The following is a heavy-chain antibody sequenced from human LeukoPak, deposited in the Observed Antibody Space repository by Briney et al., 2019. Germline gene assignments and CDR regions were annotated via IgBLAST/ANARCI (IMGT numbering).Heavy chain of an antibody. CDR1: GGSFSGYY. Sequence: SETLSLTCAVYGGSFSGYYWSWIRQPPGKGLEWIGEINHSGSTNYNPSLKSRVTISVDTSKNQFSLKLSSVTAADTAVYYCARTAGYSYGYRGLGSIDYWGQGTLVTVSS. D-gene: IGHD5-18*01. CDR3: ARTAGYSYGYRGLGSIDY. CDR2: INHSGST. V-gene: IGHV4-34*01. J-gene: IGHJ4*02.